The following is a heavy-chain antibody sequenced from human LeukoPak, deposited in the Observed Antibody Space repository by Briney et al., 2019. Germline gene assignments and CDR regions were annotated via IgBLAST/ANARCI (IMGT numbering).Heavy chain of an antibody. CDR2: INPSGGST. J-gene: IGHJ5*02. CDR1: GYTFTSYY. D-gene: IGHD6-19*01. V-gene: IGHV1-46*01. CDR3: ARFEGSGWYWFDP. Sequence: ASVKVSSKASGYTFTSYYMHWERQAPGQGLEWMGIINPSGGSTSYAQKFQGRVTMTRDTSTSTVYMELSSLRSEDTAVYYCARFEGSGWYWFDPWGQGTLVTVSS.